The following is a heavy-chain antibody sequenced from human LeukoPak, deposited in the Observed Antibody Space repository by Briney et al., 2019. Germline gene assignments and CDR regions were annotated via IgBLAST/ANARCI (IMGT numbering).Heavy chain of an antibody. CDR1: GFSFSSYT. D-gene: IGHD1-1*01. CDR2: INTVGSTT. J-gene: IGHJ3*02. Sequence: GGSLRLSCAASGFSFSSYTMNWVRQAPGKGLVWVSRINTVGSTTTYADSVKGRFTISRDNAKNTLYVQMNSLRAEDTAIYYCARAQYNWNDGGFDTWGQGTMVTVSS. V-gene: IGHV3-74*01. CDR3: ARAQYNWNDGGFDT.